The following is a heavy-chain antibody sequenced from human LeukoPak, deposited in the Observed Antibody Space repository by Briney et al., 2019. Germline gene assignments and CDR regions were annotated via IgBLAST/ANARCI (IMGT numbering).Heavy chain of an antibody. J-gene: IGHJ4*02. CDR2: IIPILGIA. V-gene: IGHV1-69*04. D-gene: IGHD3-10*01. Sequence: GASVKVSCKASGGTFSSYAISWVRQAPGQGLEWMGRIIPILGIANYAQKFQGRVTITADKSTSTAYMELSSLRSEDTAVYYCASAYYYGSGRPFHYWGQGTLVTVSS. CDR1: GGTFSSYA. CDR3: ASAYYYGSGRPFHY.